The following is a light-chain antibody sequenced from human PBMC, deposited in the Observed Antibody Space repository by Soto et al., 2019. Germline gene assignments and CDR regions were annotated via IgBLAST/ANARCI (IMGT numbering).Light chain of an antibody. CDR1: TSHIGTSY. CDR2: RNN. Sequence: QSVLTQPPSASGTPGQRVTISCSGSTSHIGTSYVYWYQQLPGTAPKLLIYRNNQRPSGVPDRFSGSKSGTSASLAISGLRSEDEADYYCAAWDDKRSVLFGTGTKLTVL. CDR3: AAWDDKRSVL. V-gene: IGLV1-47*01. J-gene: IGLJ1*01.